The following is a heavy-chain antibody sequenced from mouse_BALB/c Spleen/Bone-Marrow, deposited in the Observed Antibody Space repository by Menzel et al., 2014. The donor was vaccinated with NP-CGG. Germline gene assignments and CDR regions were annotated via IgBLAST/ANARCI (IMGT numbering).Heavy chain of an antibody. D-gene: IGHD2-4*01. CDR2: IYPGDFNT. V-gene: IGHV1S56*01. CDR3: ARKSQRAYDSMNY. Sequence: QVHVKQSGPELVKPGASVMISCKASGYTFTSYYIHWVRQRPGQGLEWIGWIYPGDFNTKFNEKFKGKATLTADKSSSSASMQLSSLTSEDSAVYFCARKSQRAYDSMNYWGQGTSVTVSS. J-gene: IGHJ4*01. CDR1: GYTFTSYY.